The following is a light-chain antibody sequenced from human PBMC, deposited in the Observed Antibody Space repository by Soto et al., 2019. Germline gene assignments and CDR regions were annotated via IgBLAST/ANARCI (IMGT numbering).Light chain of an antibody. CDR1: QSVNNNY. V-gene: IGKV3-20*01. CDR3: QQYGSSPFT. Sequence: EIVLTQSPGTLALSPGERATLSCRASQSVNNNYLTWYQQKRGQAPRLLIHGASSRATCIPDRFSGSGSATDFTLTISRLEPEDFAVYYCQQYGSSPFTFGPGTRVGIK. J-gene: IGKJ3*01. CDR2: GAS.